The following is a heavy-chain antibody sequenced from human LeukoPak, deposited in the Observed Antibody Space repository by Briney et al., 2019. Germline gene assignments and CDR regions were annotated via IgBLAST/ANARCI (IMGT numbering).Heavy chain of an antibody. Sequence: SETLSLTCTVSGGSISDYYWSWIRQPAGKGLEWIGRIYTSGSTNYNPSLKSRVTMSVDTSKNQFSLKLSSVTAADTAVYYCARDDFWSGYRAFDIWGHGTMVIVSS. CDR1: GGSISDYY. CDR3: ARDDFWSGYRAFDI. V-gene: IGHV4-4*07. D-gene: IGHD3-3*01. CDR2: IYTSGST. J-gene: IGHJ3*02.